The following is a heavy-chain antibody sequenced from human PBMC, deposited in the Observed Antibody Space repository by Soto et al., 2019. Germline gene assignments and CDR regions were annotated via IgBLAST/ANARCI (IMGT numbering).Heavy chain of an antibody. Sequence: QVQLQESGPGLVKPSQTLSLTCSVSGGSITSGGFYWSWIRQHPEKGLEWIAYIFHSGSTDFNPSLKGRIIISADPSKTPFSLQLTSVTAADTAVYYCVRGGIAGNWFDPWGQGTLVTVSS. J-gene: IGHJ5*02. CDR1: GGSITSGGFY. D-gene: IGHD6-13*01. CDR3: VRGGIAGNWFDP. V-gene: IGHV4-31*03. CDR2: IFHSGST.